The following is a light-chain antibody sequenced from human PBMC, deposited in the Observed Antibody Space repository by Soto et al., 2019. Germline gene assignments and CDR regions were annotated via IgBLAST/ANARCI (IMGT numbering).Light chain of an antibody. V-gene: IGKV1-5*01. J-gene: IGKJ1*01. CDR2: DAA. Sequence: DIQMTQSPSTLSASVGDRVTITCRASRSISAWLAWYKQKPGKAPELLIFDAASLKSGVPSRFSGSGSGTEFTLTISRLQHDDVATYYCLQYSSHSWTFGQGTKEEIK. CDR3: LQYSSHSWT. CDR1: RSISAW.